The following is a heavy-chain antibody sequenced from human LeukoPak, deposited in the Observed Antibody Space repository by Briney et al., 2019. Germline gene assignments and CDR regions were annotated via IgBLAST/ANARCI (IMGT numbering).Heavy chain of an antibody. CDR1: GFIVSNNY. Sequence: GGSLRLSCAASGFIVSNNYMNWVRQAPGKGLEWVSYISSSGSTIYYADSVKGRFTISRDNAKNSLYLQMNSLRAEDTAVYYCARGDGYYDILTGYYVGGFDYWGQGTLVTVSS. CDR2: ISSSGSTI. V-gene: IGHV3-11*04. D-gene: IGHD3-9*01. J-gene: IGHJ4*02. CDR3: ARGDGYYDILTGYYVGGFDY.